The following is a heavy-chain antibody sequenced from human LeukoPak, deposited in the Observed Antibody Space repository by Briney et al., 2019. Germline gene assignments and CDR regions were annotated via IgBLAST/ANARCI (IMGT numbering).Heavy chain of an antibody. D-gene: IGHD6-19*01. CDR3: ARGYSGGWYDEYYFDY. CDR1: GGTFSSYA. J-gene: IGHJ4*02. Sequence: ASVKVSCKASGGTFSSYAISWVRQAPGQGREWMGRIIPIFGTANYAQKFQGRVTITTDESTSTAYMELSSLRSEDTAVYYCARGYSGGWYDEYYFDYWGQGTLVTVSS. CDR2: IIPIFGTA. V-gene: IGHV1-69*05.